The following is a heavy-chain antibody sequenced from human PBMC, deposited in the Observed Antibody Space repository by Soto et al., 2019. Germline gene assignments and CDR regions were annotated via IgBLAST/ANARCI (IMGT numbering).Heavy chain of an antibody. J-gene: IGHJ4*02. CDR3: AHRKLGLPFDY. CDR2: IYGDDEK. CDR1: GFSLSTSGVG. D-gene: IGHD4-17*01. V-gene: IGHV2-5*02. Sequence: QITLKESGPTLVKPTQTLTLTCTFSGFSLSTSGVGMGWSRQPPGKALEWLGIIYGDDEKRYRSSLKSRLIITKDTSKNQVVLTMTNMDPVDTATYYCAHRKLGLPFDYWGQGTLVTVSS.